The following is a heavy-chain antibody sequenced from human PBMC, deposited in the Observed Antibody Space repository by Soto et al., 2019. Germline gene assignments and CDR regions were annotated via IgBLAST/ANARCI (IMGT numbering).Heavy chain of an antibody. CDR1: GGSISSGGYY. CDR2: IYYSGST. Sequence: SETLSLTCTVSGGSISSGGYYWSWIRQHPGKGLEWIGYIYYSGSTYYNPSLKSRVTISVDTSKNQFSLKLSSVTAADTAVYYCARAQNPIVVVTAILDYRRHSTLVTGS. J-gene: IGHJ4*01. CDR3: ARAQNPIVVVTAILDY. V-gene: IGHV4-31*03. D-gene: IGHD2-21*02.